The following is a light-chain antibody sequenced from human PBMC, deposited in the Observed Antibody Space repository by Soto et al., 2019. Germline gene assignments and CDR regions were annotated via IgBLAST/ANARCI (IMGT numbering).Light chain of an antibody. CDR3: LLSYSGSRV. Sequence: QAVVTQEPSLTVSPGGTVTLTCGSSTGTVTSGHYPYWFQQKPGQAPRTLIYDTSNTFSWTPARFSGSLLGGKAALTLSGAQPEDEAEYHCLLSYSGSRVFGGGTKLTVL. CDR1: TGTVTSGHY. CDR2: DTS. V-gene: IGLV7-46*01. J-gene: IGLJ3*02.